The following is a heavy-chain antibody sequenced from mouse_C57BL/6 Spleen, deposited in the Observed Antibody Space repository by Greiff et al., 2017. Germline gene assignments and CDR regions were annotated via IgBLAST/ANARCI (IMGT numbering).Heavy chain of an antibody. V-gene: IGHV1-55*01. CDR3: AREGDYYYAMDY. CDR2: IYPGSGST. J-gene: IGHJ4*01. CDR1: GYTFTSYW. D-gene: IGHD3-3*01. Sequence: QVHVKQPGAELVKPGASVKMSCTASGYTFTSYWITWVKQRPGQGLEWIGDIYPGSGSTNYNEKFKSKATLTVDTSSSTAYMQLSSLTSEDSAVYYCAREGDYYYAMDYWGQGTSVTVSS.